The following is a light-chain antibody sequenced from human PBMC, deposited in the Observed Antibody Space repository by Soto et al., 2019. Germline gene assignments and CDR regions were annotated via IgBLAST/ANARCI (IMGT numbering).Light chain of an antibody. J-gene: IGKJ1*01. CDR3: QQYGSSGT. Sequence: EILLTRAPGTLSLSPGDRATLSCRASQSVSGSYLAWYQQKPGQAPRLLIYDASSRATGIPDRFSGSGSGTDFTLTISRLEPEDFAVYYCQQYGSSGTFGQGTKVDIK. V-gene: IGKV3-20*01. CDR2: DAS. CDR1: QSVSGSY.